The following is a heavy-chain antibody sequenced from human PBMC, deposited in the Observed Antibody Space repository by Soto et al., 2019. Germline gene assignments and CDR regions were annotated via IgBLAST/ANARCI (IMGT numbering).Heavy chain of an antibody. CDR2: INSDGST. J-gene: IGHJ4*02. CDR3: AKGGPLYIVVVPAAMQVDY. D-gene: IGHD2-2*01. V-gene: IGHV3-53*01. Sequence: GGSLRLSCAAFGFLVNSAYMTWVRQAPGKGLEWLFMINSDGSTLYADSVKGRFTISRDNSKNTLFLQMNSLRAEDTAVYYCAKGGPLYIVVVPAAMQVDYWGQGTLVTVSS. CDR1: GFLVNSAY.